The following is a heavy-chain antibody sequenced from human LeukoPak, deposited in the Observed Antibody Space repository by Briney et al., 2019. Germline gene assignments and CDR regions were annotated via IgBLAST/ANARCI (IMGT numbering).Heavy chain of an antibody. CDR3: ARGGWLRSNPPMDV. Sequence: GGSLRLSCAASGLTFDDYGMSWVRQAPGKGLEWVSGINWNGGSTGYADSVKGRFTISRDNAKNSLYLQMNSLRAEDTALYYCARGGWLRSNPPMDVWGKGTTVTVSS. V-gene: IGHV3-20*04. J-gene: IGHJ6*04. D-gene: IGHD5-12*01. CDR1: GLTFDDYG. CDR2: INWNGGST.